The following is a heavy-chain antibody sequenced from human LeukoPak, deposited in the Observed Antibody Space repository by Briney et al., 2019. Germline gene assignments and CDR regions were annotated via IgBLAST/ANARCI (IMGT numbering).Heavy chain of an antibody. CDR2: INWNGGST. CDR3: ARELKYYYYMDV. Sequence: GSLRLSCAASGFTFSSYAMSWVRQAPGKGLEWVSGINWNGGSTGYADSVKGRFTISRDNAKNSLYLQMNSLRAEDTALYYCARELKYYYYMDVWGKGTTVTVSS. CDR1: GFTFSSYA. J-gene: IGHJ6*03. V-gene: IGHV3-20*04.